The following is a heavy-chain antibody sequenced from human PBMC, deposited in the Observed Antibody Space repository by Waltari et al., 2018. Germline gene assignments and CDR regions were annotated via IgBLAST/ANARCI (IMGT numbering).Heavy chain of an antibody. CDR3: TRDVDYTGHVWVNLGDF. D-gene: IGHD2-8*02. J-gene: IGHJ1*01. CDR1: GLSFNDFA. CDR2: ISYVDEK. Sequence: QVSLVESGGDGVPPGRSLRLSCVASGLSFNDFALHWVRQAPGKGLEWGAVISYVDEKYYADSVKGRFTISRDNSKSTLYLQMDSLRPDDTAVYYCTRDVDYTGHVWVNLGDFWGQGTRVSVSS. V-gene: IGHV3-30*03.